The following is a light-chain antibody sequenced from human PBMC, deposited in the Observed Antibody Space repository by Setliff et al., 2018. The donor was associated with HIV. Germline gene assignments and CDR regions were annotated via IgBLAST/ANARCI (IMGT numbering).Light chain of an antibody. CDR3: SSYRGGSTLFV. V-gene: IGLV2-14*03. Sequence: QSALAQPASVSGSPGQSITISCTGTSSDVGGYNYVSWYRQHPGKAPKLMIYDVSNRPSGVSNRFSGSKSGNTASLTISGLQAEDEADYFCSSYRGGSTLFVLGPGTKVTV. CDR1: SSDVGGYNY. J-gene: IGLJ1*01. CDR2: DVS.